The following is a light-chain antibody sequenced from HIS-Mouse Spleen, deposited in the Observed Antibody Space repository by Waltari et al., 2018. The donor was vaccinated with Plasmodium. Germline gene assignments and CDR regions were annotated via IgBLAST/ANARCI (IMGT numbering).Light chain of an antibody. CDR2: EGS. V-gene: IGLV2-23*01. Sequence: QSALTQPASVSGSPGQSITISCTGTSSDVGSYNLVSWYQQHPGKAPKLMIYEGSKRPLGVSNRFSGFKSGNTASLTISGLQAEDEADYYCCSYAGSSTNWVFGGGTKLTVL. CDR1: SSDVGSYNL. CDR3: CSYAGSSTNWV. J-gene: IGLJ3*02.